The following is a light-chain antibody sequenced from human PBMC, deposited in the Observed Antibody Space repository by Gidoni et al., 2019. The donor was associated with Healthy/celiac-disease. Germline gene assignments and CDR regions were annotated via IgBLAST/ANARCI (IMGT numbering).Light chain of an antibody. CDR3: QAWDSSTAV. CDR2: QDT. CDR1: KLEDKY. J-gene: IGLJ3*02. Sequence: SYALTQPPSVSVSPGQTASITCSGDKLEDKYACWYQQKPGQSPLLVIYQDTKRPSGIPERFSGSNSGNTATLTISGTQAMDEADYYCQAWDSSTAVFGGGTRLTVL. V-gene: IGLV3-1*01.